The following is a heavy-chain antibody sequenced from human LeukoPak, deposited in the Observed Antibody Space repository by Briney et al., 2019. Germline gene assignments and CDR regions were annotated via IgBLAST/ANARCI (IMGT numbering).Heavy chain of an antibody. CDR1: GGSISSYY. V-gene: IGHV4-59*01. CDR3: ARDRRDTAMPSFDY. CDR2: IYYSGST. Sequence: SSETLSLTCTVSGGSISSYYWSWIRQPPGKGLERIGYIYYSGSTNYNPSLKSRVTISVDTSKNQFSLKLSSVTAADTAVYYCARDRRDTAMPSFDYWGQGTLVTVSS. D-gene: IGHD5-18*01. J-gene: IGHJ4*02.